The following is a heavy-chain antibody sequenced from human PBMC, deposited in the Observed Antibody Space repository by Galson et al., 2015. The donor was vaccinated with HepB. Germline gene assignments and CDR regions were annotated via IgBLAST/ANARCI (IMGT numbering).Heavy chain of an antibody. V-gene: IGHV4-34*01. CDR3: ARVGVISFGGPFVVPYFFDY. CDR2: INHSGRT. D-gene: IGHD3-16*01. J-gene: IGHJ4*02. Sequence: ATLSLSCGVSGESFSTYSWTWIRQFPGMGLEWIGEINHSGRTNYKPSLKSRVTISLDTSKNQLSLRLTSVTAADTAVYYCARVGVISFGGPFVVPYFFDYWSQGTLVTVSS. CDR1: GESFSTYS.